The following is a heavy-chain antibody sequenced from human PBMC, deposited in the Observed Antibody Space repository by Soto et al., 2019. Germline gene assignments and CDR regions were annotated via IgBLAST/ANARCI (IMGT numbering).Heavy chain of an antibody. Sequence: SETLSLTCAVSSVSISSSNWWSWVRQPPGKGLEWIGEIYHSGSTNYNPSLKSRVTISVDKSKNQFSLKLSSVTAADTAVYYCGVAVACRVLGGEYYYYMDVWGKGTMVTVFS. CDR1: SVSISSSNW. D-gene: IGHD6-19*01. V-gene: IGHV4-4*02. J-gene: IGHJ6*03. CDR3: GVAVACRVLGGEYYYYMDV. CDR2: IYHSGST.